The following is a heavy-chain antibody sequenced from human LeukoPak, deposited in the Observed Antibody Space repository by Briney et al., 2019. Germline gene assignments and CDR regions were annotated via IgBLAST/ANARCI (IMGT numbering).Heavy chain of an antibody. CDR3: ARDSSEFRSLIPH. J-gene: IGHJ1*01. V-gene: IGHV1-69*13. CDR2: IIPIFGTA. Sequence: SVKVSCKASGGTFSSYAISWVRQAPGQGLEWMGGIIPIFGTANYAQKFQGRVTITADESTSTAYMELSSLRSEDTAAYYCARDSSEFRSLIPHWGQGTLVTVSS. D-gene: IGHD2-21*01. CDR1: GGTFSSYA.